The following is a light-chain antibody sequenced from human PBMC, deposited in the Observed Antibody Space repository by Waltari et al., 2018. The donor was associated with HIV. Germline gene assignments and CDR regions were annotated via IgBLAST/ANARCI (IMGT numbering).Light chain of an antibody. CDR3: QQYYSTPYS. V-gene: IGKV4-1*01. CDR2: WAS. J-gene: IGKJ2*03. CDR1: QSVLYSSNNNNY. Sequence: DIVMTQSPDSLAVSLGERATINCKSSQSVLYSSNNNNYLAWYQQKPGQPHKLLIYWASTRESGVPDRFSGSGSGTDFTLTISSLQAEDVAVYYCQQYYSTPYSFGQGTKLEIK.